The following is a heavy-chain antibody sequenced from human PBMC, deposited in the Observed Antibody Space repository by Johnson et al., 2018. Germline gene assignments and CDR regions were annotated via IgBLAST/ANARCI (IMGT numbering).Heavy chain of an antibody. J-gene: IGHJ3*02. V-gene: IGHV3-11*06. CDR1: GFTVSDNY. D-gene: IGHD5-24*01. Sequence: QVQLVQSGGGLIQPGGSLRLSCAVSGFTVSDNYMSWVRQAPGKGLEWVSSINSNSKNKYYADSVKGRFTISRDNAKNSPYLQMNSLRVEDTAVYYCARGGRDGYSEAFDMWGQGTMVTVSS. CDR2: INSNSKNK. CDR3: ARGGRDGYSEAFDM.